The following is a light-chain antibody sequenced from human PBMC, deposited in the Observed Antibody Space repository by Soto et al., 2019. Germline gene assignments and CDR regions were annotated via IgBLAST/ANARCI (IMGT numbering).Light chain of an antibody. CDR3: HQYYNWPRT. J-gene: IGKJ1*01. CDR1: QSVSGNF. CDR2: GAS. V-gene: IGKV3-20*01. Sequence: ELVLTQSPGTXSXSXXXXXXLXXRASQSVSGNFLAWYQQKPGQAPRLLIHGASRRAPGIPDRVSGSGSGTDFTLTIIRLEPEDFAVYYCHQYYNWPRTFGQGTKVDI.